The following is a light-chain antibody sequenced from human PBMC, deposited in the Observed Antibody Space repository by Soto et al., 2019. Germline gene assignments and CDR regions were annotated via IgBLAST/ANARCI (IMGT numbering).Light chain of an antibody. CDR3: QPYNNWTLT. V-gene: IGKV1-39*01. Sequence: DIQMTQSPSSLSASVGDSVTITCRASQNIKTYLNWYQQKPGKAPNLLIYAASSLHSGVPSRFSGSRSGAEFTLTINSLQSEEFAVYYCQPYNNWTLTFGGGTKV. J-gene: IGKJ4*01. CDR1: QNIKTY. CDR2: AAS.